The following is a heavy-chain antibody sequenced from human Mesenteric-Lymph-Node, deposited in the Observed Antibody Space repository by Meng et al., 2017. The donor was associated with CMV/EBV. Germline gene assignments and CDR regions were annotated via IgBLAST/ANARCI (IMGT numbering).Heavy chain of an antibody. CDR3: ARVNNRFGVVIIGSAFDI. CDR2: ISYDGSNK. Sequence: GESLKISCAASGFKFSSYSMHWVRQAPGKGLEWVAVISYDGSNKYYADSVKGRFTISRDNSKNTLYLQMNSLRAEDTAVYYCARVNNRFGVVIIGSAFDIWGQGTMVTVSS. V-gene: IGHV3-30*19. J-gene: IGHJ3*02. CDR1: GFKFSSYS. D-gene: IGHD3-3*01.